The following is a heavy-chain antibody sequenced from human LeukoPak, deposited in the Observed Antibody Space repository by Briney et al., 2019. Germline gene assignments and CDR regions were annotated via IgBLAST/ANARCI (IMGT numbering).Heavy chain of an antibody. CDR3: ARLVRDYGDYGGYSDY. Sequence: SETLSLTCTVSGGSISSSSYYWGWIRQPPGKGLEWIGSIYYSGSTYYNPSLKSRVTISVDTSKNQFSLKLSSVTAADTAVYYCARLVRDYGDYGGYSDYWGQGTLVTVSS. V-gene: IGHV4-39*01. CDR1: GGSISSSSYY. D-gene: IGHD4-17*01. CDR2: IYYSGST. J-gene: IGHJ4*02.